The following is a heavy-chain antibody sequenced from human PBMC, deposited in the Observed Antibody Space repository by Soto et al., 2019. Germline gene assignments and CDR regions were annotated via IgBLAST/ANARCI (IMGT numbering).Heavy chain of an antibody. Sequence: PSETLSLTCTVSGGSISSGDYYWSWIRQPPGKGLEWIGYTYYSGSTYYNPSLKSRVTISVDTSKNQFSLKLSSVTAADTAVYYCARGDHSGYDYNYFDYWGQGTLVTVSS. V-gene: IGHV4-30-4*01. J-gene: IGHJ4*02. CDR2: TYYSGST. CDR1: GGSISSGDYY. D-gene: IGHD5-12*01. CDR3: ARGDHSGYDYNYFDY.